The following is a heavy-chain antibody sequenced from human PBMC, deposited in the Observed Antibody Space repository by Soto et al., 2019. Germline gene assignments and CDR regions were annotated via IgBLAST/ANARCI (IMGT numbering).Heavy chain of an antibody. CDR2: IKQDGSEK. CDR1: GFTFSSYW. V-gene: IGHV3-7*01. Sequence: GGSLRLSCAASGFTFSSYWMSWVRQAPGKGLEWVANIKQDGSEKYYVDSVKGRFTISRDNAKNSLYLQMNSLRAEDTAVYYCARDDGGRGGSAFDIWGQGTMVTVSS. CDR3: ARDDGGRGGSAFDI. J-gene: IGHJ3*02. D-gene: IGHD3-16*01.